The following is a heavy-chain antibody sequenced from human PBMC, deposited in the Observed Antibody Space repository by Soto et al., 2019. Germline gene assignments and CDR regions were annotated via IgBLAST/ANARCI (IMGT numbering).Heavy chain of an antibody. CDR1: GGSFSGYY. V-gene: IGHV4-34*01. J-gene: IGHJ3*02. CDR2: INHSGST. CDR3: ASETLYCGGDCPDAFDI. Sequence: SETLSLTCAVYGGSFSGYYWSWIRQPPGKGLEWIGEINHSGSTNYNPSLKSRVNISVDTSKNQFSLKLSSVTAADTAVYYCASETLYCGGDCPDAFDIWGQGTMVT. D-gene: IGHD2-21*02.